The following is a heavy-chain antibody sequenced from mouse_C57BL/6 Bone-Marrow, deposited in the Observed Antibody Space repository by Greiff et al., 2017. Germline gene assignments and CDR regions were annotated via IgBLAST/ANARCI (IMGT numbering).Heavy chain of an antibody. CDR1: VYSFTDYN. CDR3: ARRGYSMDYFDY. D-gene: IGHD2-10*02. V-gene: IGHV1-39*01. Sequence: VQLQQSGPELVHPCSSVTISCKASVYSFTDYNMNWVKQSNGKSLEWIGVINPNYGTTSYNQKFKGKATLTVDQSSSTAYMQLNSLTSEDSAVYYCARRGYSMDYFDYWGQGTTLTVSS. J-gene: IGHJ2*01. CDR2: INPNYGTT.